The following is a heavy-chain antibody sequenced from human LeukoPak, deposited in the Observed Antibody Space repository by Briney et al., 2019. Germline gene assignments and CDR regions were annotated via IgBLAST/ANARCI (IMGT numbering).Heavy chain of an antibody. Sequence: GGSLRLSCAASGFTFDDYGMSWVRQAPGKGLEWVSGINWNGGSTGYADSVRGRFTISRDNAKNSLYLQMNSLRAEDTAVYYCARVPRYYEGLDYWGQGTLVTVSS. CDR1: GFTFDDYG. CDR2: INWNGGST. J-gene: IGHJ4*02. V-gene: IGHV3-20*04. D-gene: IGHD3-22*01. CDR3: ARVPRYYEGLDY.